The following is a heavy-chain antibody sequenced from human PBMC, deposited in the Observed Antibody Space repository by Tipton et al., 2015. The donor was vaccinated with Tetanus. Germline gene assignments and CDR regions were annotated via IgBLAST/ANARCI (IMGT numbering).Heavy chain of an antibody. Sequence: LRLSCTVSGGSISSYYWTWIRQPPGRGLEWIGYVHYSGKTNYSPSLTSRVTLSVDTSRKQFSLKLRSVTAADTAVYYCARVGWLQQNKPAFDIWGQGTMVTVSS. V-gene: IGHV4-59*01. CDR3: ARVGWLQQNKPAFDI. J-gene: IGHJ3*02. CDR2: VHYSGKT. CDR1: GGSISSYY. D-gene: IGHD5-24*01.